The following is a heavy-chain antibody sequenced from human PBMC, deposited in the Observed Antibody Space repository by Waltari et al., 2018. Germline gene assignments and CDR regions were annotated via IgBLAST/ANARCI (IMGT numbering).Heavy chain of an antibody. CDR1: GGTFSSYE. CDR3: ARDPKGTTVIYDAFDL. J-gene: IGHJ3*01. Sequence: QVHLVQSGAEVKKPGSSVRVSCKASGGTFSSYEFNWVEQAPGQGLEWMGGIIPILGNPIYAQKFQGRVTITADTSTTTDYMELSSLRFEDTAVYYCARDPKGTTVIYDAFDLCGQGTMVSVSS. V-gene: IGHV1-69*14. D-gene: IGHD4-17*01. CDR2: IIPILGNP.